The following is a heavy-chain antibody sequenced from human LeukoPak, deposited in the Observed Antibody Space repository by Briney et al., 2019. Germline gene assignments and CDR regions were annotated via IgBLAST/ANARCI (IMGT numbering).Heavy chain of an antibody. CDR3: AKDGGLWVSAHWGDS. D-gene: IGHD7-27*01. CDR2: ITTSDGNT. V-gene: IGHV3-23*01. J-gene: IGHJ4*02. Sequence: GGSLRLSCAASGFTFSSYTMSWVRQAPGKGLEWVSTITTSDGNTYYADSVKGRFAVSRDNSKNTLFLQMNSLRAEDTTVYYCAKDGGLWVSAHWGDSWGRGTLVTVSS. CDR1: GFTFSSYT.